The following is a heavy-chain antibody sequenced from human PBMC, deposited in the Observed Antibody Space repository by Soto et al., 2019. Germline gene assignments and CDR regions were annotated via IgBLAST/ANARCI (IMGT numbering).Heavy chain of an antibody. V-gene: IGHV1-69*13. D-gene: IGHD2-2*01. Sequence: GASVKVSCKASGGTFSSYAISWVRQAPGQGLEWMGGIIPIFGTANYAQKFQGRVTITADESTSTAYMELSSLRSEDTAVYYCARAGSVIVVVPAAFVYWGQGTLVTVSS. J-gene: IGHJ4*02. CDR3: ARAGSVIVVVPAAFVY. CDR2: IIPIFGTA. CDR1: GGTFSSYA.